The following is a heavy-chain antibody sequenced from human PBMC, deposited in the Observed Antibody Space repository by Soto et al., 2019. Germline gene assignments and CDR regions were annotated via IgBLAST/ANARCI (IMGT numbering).Heavy chain of an antibody. D-gene: IGHD5-18*01. J-gene: IGHJ4*02. Sequence: QVQLQESGPGLVKPSGTLSLTCAVSGGSISSSNWWSWVRQPPGKGLEWIGEIYHSGSTNYNPSPKPRVTISVDKPKTQFSLKLSSGTAADSAVYSCARTPCAGYTGSFFDYCGQGTLVTVSS. V-gene: IGHV4-4*02. CDR2: IYHSGST. CDR3: ARTPCAGYTGSFFDY. CDR1: GGSISSSNW.